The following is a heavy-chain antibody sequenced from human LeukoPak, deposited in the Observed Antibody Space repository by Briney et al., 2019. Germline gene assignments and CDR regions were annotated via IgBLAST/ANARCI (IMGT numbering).Heavy chain of an antibody. CDR2: ISAYNGNT. V-gene: IGHV1-18*01. Sequence: ASVKVSCKASGYTFSSYGISWVRQAPGQGLEWMGWISAYNGNTNYAQKLQGRVTMTTDTSTSTAYMELRSLRSDDTAVYYCARERYSYGAFDYWGQGTLPPSPQ. CDR3: ARERYSYGAFDY. J-gene: IGHJ4*02. CDR1: GYTFSSYG. D-gene: IGHD5-18*01.